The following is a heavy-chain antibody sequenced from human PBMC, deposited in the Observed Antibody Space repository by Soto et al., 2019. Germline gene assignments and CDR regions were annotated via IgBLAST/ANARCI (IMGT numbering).Heavy chain of an antibody. J-gene: IGHJ6*02. CDR3: ARVGTMVRGVVDV. Sequence: GGSLRLSCAASGFTVSSNYMSWVRQAPGKGLEWVSVIYSGGSTYYADSVKGRFTIPRDNSKNTLYLQMNSLRAEDTAVYYCARVGTMVRGVVDVWGQGTTVTVSS. V-gene: IGHV3-53*01. CDR1: GFTVSSNY. D-gene: IGHD3-10*01. CDR2: IYSGGST.